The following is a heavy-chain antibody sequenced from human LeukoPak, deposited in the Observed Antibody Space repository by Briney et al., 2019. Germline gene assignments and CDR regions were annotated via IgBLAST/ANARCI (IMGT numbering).Heavy chain of an antibody. CDR1: GGSISSSSYY. D-gene: IGHD2-21*01. Sequence: SETLSLTCTVSGGSISSSSYYWGWIRQPPGKGLEWIGSIYYSGSTYYNPSLKSRVTISVDTSKNQFSLKLSSVTAADTAVYYCARDPIGYFDYWGQGTLVTVSS. CDR2: IYYSGST. CDR3: ARDPIGYFDY. V-gene: IGHV4-39*07. J-gene: IGHJ4*02.